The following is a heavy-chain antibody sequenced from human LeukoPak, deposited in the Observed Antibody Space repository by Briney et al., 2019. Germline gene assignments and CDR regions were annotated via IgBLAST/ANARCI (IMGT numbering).Heavy chain of an antibody. CDR2: IYYSGST. CDR3: ARAFLIADEYNWFDP. D-gene: IGHD2-21*01. Sequence: PSETLSLTCTVSGGSISSYYWSWIRQPPGKGLEWIGYIYYSGSTNYNPSLKSRVTISVDTSKNQFSLKLSSVTAADTAVYYCARAFLIADEYNWFDPWGQGTLVTVSS. J-gene: IGHJ5*02. CDR1: GGSISSYY. V-gene: IGHV4-59*12.